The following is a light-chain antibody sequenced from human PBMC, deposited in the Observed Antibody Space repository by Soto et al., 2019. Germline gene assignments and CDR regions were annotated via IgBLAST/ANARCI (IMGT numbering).Light chain of an antibody. CDR3: QQYNSWLWT. J-gene: IGKJ1*01. V-gene: IGKV3-20*01. Sequence: EIVLTQSPGTLSLSPGERATLSCRASQSVSSHYLAWYQQKPGQAPRLLIYGASTRAAGIPDRFSGGGSGTEFTLIISSLQSEDSAVYYCQQYNSWLWTFGQGTKVDIK. CDR1: QSVSSHY. CDR2: GAS.